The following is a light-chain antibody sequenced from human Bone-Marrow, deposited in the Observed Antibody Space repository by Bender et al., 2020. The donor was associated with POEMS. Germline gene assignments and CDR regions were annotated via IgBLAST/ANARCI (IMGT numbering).Light chain of an antibody. CDR3: CSYAGRWTFDV. CDR1: SRDLANFHL. V-gene: IGLV2-23*02. J-gene: IGLJ1*01. CDR2: DVS. Sequence: QSALTQPASVSGSPGQSITISCTGTSRDLANFHLVSWYQQHPGKAPKLMIYDVSHRPSGVSNRFSGSKSGNTASLTISGLQPEDEADYYCCSYAGRWTFDVFGTGSTVTVL.